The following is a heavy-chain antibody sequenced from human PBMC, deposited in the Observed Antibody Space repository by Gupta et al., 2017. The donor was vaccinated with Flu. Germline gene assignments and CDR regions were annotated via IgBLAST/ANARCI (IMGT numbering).Heavy chain of an antibody. J-gene: IGHJ1*01. V-gene: IGHV1-2*02. CDR1: GYTFTGYY. CDR2: INPNSGGT. Sequence: QVQLVQSGAEVKKPGASVKVSCKASGYTFTGYYMHWVRQAPGQGLEWMGWINPNSGGTNYAQKFQGRVTMTRDTSISTAYMELSRLRSDDTAVYYCAGEAIWDVVVTDLSAEYFQHWGQGTLVTVSS. D-gene: IGHD2-21*02. CDR3: AGEAIWDVVVTDLSAEYFQH.